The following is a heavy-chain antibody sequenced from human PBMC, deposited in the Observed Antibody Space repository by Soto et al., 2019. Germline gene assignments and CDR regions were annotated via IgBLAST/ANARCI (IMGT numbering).Heavy chain of an antibody. CDR3: AIDRVTYYYGSGSWFDP. Sequence: SETLSLTCTVSGGSISSYYWSWIRQPPGKGPEWIGYIYYSGSTNYNPSLKSRVTISVDTSKNQFSLKLSSVTAADTAVYYCAIDRVTYYYGSGSWFDPWGQGTLVTVSS. V-gene: IGHV4-59*01. CDR2: IYYSGST. CDR1: GGSISSYY. J-gene: IGHJ5*02. D-gene: IGHD3-10*01.